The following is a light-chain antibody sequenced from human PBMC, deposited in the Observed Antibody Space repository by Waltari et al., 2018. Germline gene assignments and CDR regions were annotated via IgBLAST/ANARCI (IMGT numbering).Light chain of an antibody. V-gene: IGKV3-11*01. CDR2: DAS. Sequence: EIVLTQSPATVSLSPGESVTLSYRASQSVTTLLAWYQQRPGQAPRLLIYDASNRATGIPARFSGSGFGTGFTLTISTLDPEDSAIYYCQQRSSWGFTFGPGTKVEIK. J-gene: IGKJ3*01. CDR3: QQRSSWGFT. CDR1: QSVTTL.